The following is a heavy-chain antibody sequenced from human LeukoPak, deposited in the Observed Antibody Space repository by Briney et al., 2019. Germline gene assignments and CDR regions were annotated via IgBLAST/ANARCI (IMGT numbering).Heavy chain of an antibody. J-gene: IGHJ4*02. CDR2: IYSGGST. D-gene: IGHD6-13*01. V-gene: IGHV3-66*01. CDR3: AIYQAAADTFFDY. Sequence: GGSLRLSCAASGFTFSSYWMHWVRQAPGKGLEWVSAIYSGGSTYYADSVKGRFTISRDNSKNTLYLQMNSLRAEDTAVYYCAIYQAAADTFFDYWGQGTLVTVSS. CDR1: GFTFSSYW.